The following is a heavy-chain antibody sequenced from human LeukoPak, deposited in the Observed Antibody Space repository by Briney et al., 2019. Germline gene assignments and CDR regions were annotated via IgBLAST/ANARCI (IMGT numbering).Heavy chain of an antibody. D-gene: IGHD3-22*01. J-gene: IGHJ4*02. CDR2: IYYSGST. CDR1: GGSISSYY. Sequence: SETLSLTCTVSGGSISSYYWSWIRQPPGKGLEWIGYIYYSGSTNYNPSLKSRVTISVDTSKNQFSLKLSSVTAADTAVYYCARYYYDSSGPGGFDYWGQGTLVTVSS. CDR3: ARYYYDSSGPGGFDY. V-gene: IGHV4-59*08.